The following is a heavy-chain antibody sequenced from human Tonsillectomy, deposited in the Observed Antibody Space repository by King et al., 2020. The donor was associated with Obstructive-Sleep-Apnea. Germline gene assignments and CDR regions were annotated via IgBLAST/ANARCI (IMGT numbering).Heavy chain of an antibody. CDR1: GFTFSSYS. Sequence: VQLVESGGGLVQPGGSLRLSCAASGFTFSSYSMNWVRQAPGKGLEWVSYISSRSSTIYYADSVKGRFTISRDNAKNSLYLQMNSLRAEDTAVYYCARGGGGPHVYFDYWGQGTLVTVSS. D-gene: IGHD3-16*01. CDR2: ISSRSSTI. CDR3: ARGGGGPHVYFDY. J-gene: IGHJ4*02. V-gene: IGHV3-48*04.